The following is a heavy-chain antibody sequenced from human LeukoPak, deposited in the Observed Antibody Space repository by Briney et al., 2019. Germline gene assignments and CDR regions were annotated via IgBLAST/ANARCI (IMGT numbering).Heavy chain of an antibody. CDR3: ARDRVNIAAHGHYHMDV. V-gene: IGHV4-4*07. D-gene: IGHD6-13*01. J-gene: IGHJ6*03. CDR1: GASISSYY. Sequence: PSETLSLTCAVSGASISSYYWSWFRQPAGKGLEWIGRIYVSGDTDYNPSLNSRVTISLDKSKNQFSLKLSSVTAADTALYYCARDRVNIAAHGHYHMDVWGKGTTVTVSS. CDR2: IYVSGDT.